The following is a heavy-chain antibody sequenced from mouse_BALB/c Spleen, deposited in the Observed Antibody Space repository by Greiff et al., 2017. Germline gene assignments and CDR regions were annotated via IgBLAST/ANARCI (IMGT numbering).Heavy chain of an antibody. CDR1: GYSITSDYA. CDR3: ASHYYGSSPRYYFDY. V-gene: IGHV3-2*02. J-gene: IGHJ2*01. Sequence: EVQLQESGPGLVKPSQSLSLTCTVTGYSITSDYAWNWIRQFPGNKLEWMGYISYSGSTSYNPSLKSRISITRDTSKNQFFLHLNSVTTEDTATSYCASHYYGSSPRYYFDYWGQGTTLTVSS. D-gene: IGHD1-1*01. CDR2: ISYSGST.